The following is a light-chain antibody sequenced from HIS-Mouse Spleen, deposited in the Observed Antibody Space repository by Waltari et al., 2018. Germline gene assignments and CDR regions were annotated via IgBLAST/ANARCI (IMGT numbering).Light chain of an antibody. CDR1: TSDVEGYTS. Sequence: QSALTRPASVPGPPEQPPTIPCTGTTSDVEGYTSTSWYQQHPGNAPQLMIYDVSNRPSGVYNLFSGSKSGNTAFLTISGLQAEDEADYYCRSYTSSSTWVFGGGTKLTVL. CDR3: RSYTSSSTWV. V-gene: IGLV2-14*03. J-gene: IGLJ3*02. CDR2: DVS.